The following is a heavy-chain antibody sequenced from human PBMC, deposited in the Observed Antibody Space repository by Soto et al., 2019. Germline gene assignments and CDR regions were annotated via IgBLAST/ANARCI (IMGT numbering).Heavy chain of an antibody. D-gene: IGHD2-2*01. CDR2: ISSRGSTI. J-gene: IGHJ5*02. CDR3: ARTYDIIVAPADP. Sequence: QVQLVESGGGLVKPGGSLRLSCAASGFAFSDYYISWIRQAPGKGLEWVSYISSRGSTIYYADSVKGRFTISRDNAKNSVSLQMNSLRVEDTALYYCARTYDIIVAPADPWGQGTLVTVSS. CDR1: GFAFSDYY. V-gene: IGHV3-11*01.